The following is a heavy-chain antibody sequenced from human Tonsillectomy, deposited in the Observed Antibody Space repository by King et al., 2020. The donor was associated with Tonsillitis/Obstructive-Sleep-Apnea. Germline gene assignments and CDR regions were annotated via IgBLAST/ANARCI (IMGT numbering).Heavy chain of an antibody. V-gene: IGHV3-7*01. CDR1: GFTLSDYW. J-gene: IGHJ4*02. Sequence: EVQLVESGGGSVQPGGSLRLSCAASGFTLSDYWMTWVRQAPGKGLEWVTNIKQHGGEKHYVDSVKGRFTISRDNAENSLYLQMDSLRVEDTAVYYCGREGPYSIDSWGQGTLVTVSS. CDR2: IKQHGGEK. D-gene: IGHD5-18*01. CDR3: GREGPYSIDS.